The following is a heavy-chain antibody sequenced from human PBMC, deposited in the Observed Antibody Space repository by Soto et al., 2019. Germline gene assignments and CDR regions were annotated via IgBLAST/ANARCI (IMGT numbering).Heavy chain of an antibody. D-gene: IGHD2-21*01. CDR1: GFTFSTYA. CDR2: ISGSGGST. J-gene: IGHJ4*02. V-gene: IGHV3-23*01. Sequence: GGSLRLSCAASGFTFSTYAMTWVRQAPGKGLQWVSAISGSGGSTYYADSVKGRFTISRDNSENTLYLQMNSLRAEDTAVYYCAKDSALRVKDHWGQGTLVTVSS. CDR3: AKDSALRVKDH.